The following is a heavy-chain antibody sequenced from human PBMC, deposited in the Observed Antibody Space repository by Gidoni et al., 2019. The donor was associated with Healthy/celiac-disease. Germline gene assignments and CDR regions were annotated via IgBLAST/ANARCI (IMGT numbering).Heavy chain of an antibody. CDR1: GGSISSSRYY. J-gene: IGHJ5*02. CDR2: IYYSGST. Sequence: QLQLQESGPGLVKPSETLSLTCTVSGGSISSSRYYCGWIRQPPGKGLEWIGSIYYSGSTYYNPSLKSRVTISVDTSKNQFSLKLSAVTAADTAVYYCASLHCSSTSCYRRGCNWFDPWGQGTLVTVSS. CDR3: ASLHCSSTSCYRRGCNWFDP. V-gene: IGHV4-39*01. D-gene: IGHD2-2*02.